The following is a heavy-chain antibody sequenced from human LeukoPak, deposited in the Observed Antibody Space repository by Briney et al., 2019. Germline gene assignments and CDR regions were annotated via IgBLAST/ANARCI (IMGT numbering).Heavy chain of an antibody. CDR3: AKDINPHFYAGSGYPDY. J-gene: IGHJ4*02. D-gene: IGHD3-22*01. CDR1: GFKFHDHA. CDR2: ISWNSGSL. V-gene: IGHV3-9*01. Sequence: SGGSLRLSCAASGFKFHDHAMHWVRQTPGKGLGWVSGISWNSGSLDYADSVRGRFIISRDNAKNSLYLQMNSLRPEDTAFYYCAKDINPHFYAGSGYPDYWGQGTLVTVSS.